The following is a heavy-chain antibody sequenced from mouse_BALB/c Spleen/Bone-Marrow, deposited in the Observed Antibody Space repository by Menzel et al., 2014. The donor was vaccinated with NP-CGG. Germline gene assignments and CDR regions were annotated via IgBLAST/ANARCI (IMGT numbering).Heavy chain of an antibody. CDR3: ARWEYYAMDY. CDR1: GFNIKDTD. CDR2: IDPANDNT. Sequence: EVQAVESGAELVKPGASVKLSCTASGFNIKDTDMHWVKQRPEQGMEWIGRIDPANDNTRYDPKFQGKATITADTSSNTVYLQLSSLTSEDTAVYYCARWEYYAMDYWGQGTSVTVSS. D-gene: IGHD4-1*01. J-gene: IGHJ4*01. V-gene: IGHV14-3*02.